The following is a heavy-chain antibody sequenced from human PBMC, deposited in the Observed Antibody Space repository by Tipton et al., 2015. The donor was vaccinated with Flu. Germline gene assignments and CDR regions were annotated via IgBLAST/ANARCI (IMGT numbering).Heavy chain of an antibody. CDR2: IHYSGST. J-gene: IGHJ6*02. CDR3: ARYMTGRGWSTVVGRHYYYGMDV. CDR1: GGSISSYH. D-gene: IGHD6-19*01. V-gene: IGHV4-59*01. Sequence: TLSLTCTVSGGSISSYHWSWIRQPPGKGLEWIGHIHYSGSTKYNPSLKSRVTISVDTSKNQFSLKLSSVSAADTAVYYCARYMTGRGWSTVVGRHYYYGMDVWGQGTTVTVSS.